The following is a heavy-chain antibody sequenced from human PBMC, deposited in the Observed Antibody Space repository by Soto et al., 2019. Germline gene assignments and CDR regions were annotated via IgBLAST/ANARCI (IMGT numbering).Heavy chain of an antibody. CDR1: GGSFSGYY. V-gene: IGHV4-34*01. CDR2: INHSGST. Sequence: SETLSLTCAVYGGSFSGYYWSWIRQPPGKGLEWIGEINHSGSTNSNPSLKSRVTISVDTSKNQFSLKLSSVTAADTAVYYCARGRGYSSGWYWFDPWGQGTLVTVSS. J-gene: IGHJ5*02. D-gene: IGHD6-19*01. CDR3: ARGRGYSSGWYWFDP.